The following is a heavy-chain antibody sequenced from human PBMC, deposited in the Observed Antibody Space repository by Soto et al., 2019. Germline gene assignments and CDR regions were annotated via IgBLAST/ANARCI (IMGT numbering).Heavy chain of an antibody. D-gene: IGHD2-2*01. Sequence: GGSLRLSCAASGFTFSTYGMHWVRQVPGKGLEWVAVIWYDGSSKYYADSVKGRFTISRDNSKNTLYLQMNSLRAEDTAVYYCARSVVVVPGSISNWLDPCGQGALVTVYS. CDR3: ARSVVVVPGSISNWLDP. CDR2: IWYDGSSK. V-gene: IGHV3-33*01. CDR1: GFTFSTYG. J-gene: IGHJ5*02.